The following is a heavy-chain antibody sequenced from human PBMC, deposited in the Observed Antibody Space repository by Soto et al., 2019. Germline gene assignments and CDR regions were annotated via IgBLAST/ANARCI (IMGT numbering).Heavy chain of an antibody. V-gene: IGHV3-30*18. CDR2: ISYDGSNK. Sequence: QVQLVESGGGVVQPGRSLRLSCAASGFTFSSYGMHWVRQAPGKGLEWVAVISYDGSNKYYADSVKGRFTISRDNSKNTLYLQMNSLRAEDTAVYYCAKDLGYCGGGSCYKYYYGMDVWGQGTTVTVSS. D-gene: IGHD2-15*01. J-gene: IGHJ6*02. CDR1: GFTFSSYG. CDR3: AKDLGYCGGGSCYKYYYGMDV.